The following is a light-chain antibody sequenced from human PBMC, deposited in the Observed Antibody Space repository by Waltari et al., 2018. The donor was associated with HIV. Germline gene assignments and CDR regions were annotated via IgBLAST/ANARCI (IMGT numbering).Light chain of an antibody. Sequence: SALTQPASASGSPGQPITISCTATRSAAATYNLVSWYQQHPGKAPKPLIYEGSKRPSGVSNRFSGSKSGNTASLTIAGLQAEDEADYYCCSYAGSSTYVVFGGGTKLTVL. CDR2: EGS. CDR3: CSYAGSSTYVV. V-gene: IGLV2-23*01. CDR1: RSAAATYNL. J-gene: IGLJ2*01.